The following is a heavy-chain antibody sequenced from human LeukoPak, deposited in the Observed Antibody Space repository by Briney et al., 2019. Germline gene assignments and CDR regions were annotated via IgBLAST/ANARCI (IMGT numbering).Heavy chain of an antibody. V-gene: IGHV4-59*01. CDR2: INYSENT. CDR1: GDSISSYY. Sequence: SETLSLTCTVPGDSISSYYWSWIRQPPGKGLEWIGYINYSENTNYNPSLKSRVTISVDTSKNQFSLRLSSVTAADTAVYYCAREGRQDYVYFDYWGQGTLVSVSS. D-gene: IGHD4-17*01. CDR3: AREGRQDYVYFDY. J-gene: IGHJ4*02.